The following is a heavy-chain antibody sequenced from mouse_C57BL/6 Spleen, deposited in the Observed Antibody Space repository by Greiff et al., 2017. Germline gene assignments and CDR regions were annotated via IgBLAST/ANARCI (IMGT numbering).Heavy chain of an antibody. V-gene: IGHV1-82*01. Sequence: QVQLQQSGPELVKPGASVKISCKASGYAFSSSWMNWVKQRPGKGLEWIGRIYPGDGDTNYNGKFKGKATLTADKSSSTAYMQLSSLTSEDSAVYFCARWLRRLDYFDYWGQGTTLTVSS. J-gene: IGHJ2*01. CDR1: GYAFSSSW. CDR3: ARWLRRLDYFDY. CDR2: IYPGDGDT. D-gene: IGHD2-2*01.